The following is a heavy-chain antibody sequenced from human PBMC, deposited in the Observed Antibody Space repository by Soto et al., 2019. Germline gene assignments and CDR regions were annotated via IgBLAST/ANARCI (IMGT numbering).Heavy chain of an antibody. CDR2: AVAISEST. D-gene: IGHD3-10*01. CDR3: ARVAGYGSGSRHFDN. CDR1: GYTFSTYG. Sequence: QVQLVQSETEVAEPGASVRLSCKTSGYTFSTYGLSWVRQAPGQGLEWMGWAVAISESTIYAQKFQGRVTVTTDRATHTGYLELSRLTSDDTAVYYCARVAGYGSGSRHFDNWGQATLVTVSS. V-gene: IGHV1-18*01. J-gene: IGHJ4*02.